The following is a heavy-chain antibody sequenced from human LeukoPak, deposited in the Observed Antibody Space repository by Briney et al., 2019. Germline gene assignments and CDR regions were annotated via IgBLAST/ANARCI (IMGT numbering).Heavy chain of an antibody. CDR3: AKGLCGTNCANFDH. J-gene: IGHJ4*02. Sequence: PGGSLRLSCAASGFTFSSYAMSWVRQAPGKGLEWVSTISGSGGTTYYADSVKGRFTISRDNSKNTLYLQMNSLRAEDTAVHYCAKGLCGTNCANFDHWGQGTLVTVSS. D-gene: IGHD2-2*01. V-gene: IGHV3-23*01. CDR2: ISGSGGTT. CDR1: GFTFSSYA.